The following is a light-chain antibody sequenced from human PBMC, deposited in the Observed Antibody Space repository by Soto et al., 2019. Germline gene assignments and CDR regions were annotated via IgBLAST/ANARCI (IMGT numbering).Light chain of an antibody. Sequence: VLTQSPATLSSSPGERATLSCRASQTVNSRLAWYQHKHGQAPRLLIYHTSNRATGIPARFSGSGSGTDLTITISRLEAEDCEVYYGQQSSSSPITFGQGTRLEIK. V-gene: IGKV3-11*01. CDR3: QQSSSSPIT. J-gene: IGKJ5*01. CDR2: HTS. CDR1: QTVNSR.